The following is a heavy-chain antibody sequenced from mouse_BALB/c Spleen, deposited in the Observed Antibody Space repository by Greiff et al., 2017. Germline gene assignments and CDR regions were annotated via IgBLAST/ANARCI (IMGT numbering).Heavy chain of an antibody. Sequence: EVQGVESGGGLVQPGGSRKLSCAASGFTFSSFGMHWVRQAPEKGLEWVAYISSGSSTIYYADTVKGRFTISRDNPKNTLFLQMTSLRSEDTAMYYCARRGVGLDSSGYRYAMDYWGQGTSVTVSS. CDR2: ISSGSSTI. D-gene: IGHD3-2*01. CDR1: GFTFSSFG. J-gene: IGHJ4*01. V-gene: IGHV5-17*02. CDR3: ARRGVGLDSSGYRYAMDY.